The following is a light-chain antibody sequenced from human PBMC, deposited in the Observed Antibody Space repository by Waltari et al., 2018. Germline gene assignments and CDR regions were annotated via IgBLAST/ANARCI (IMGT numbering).Light chain of an antibody. J-gene: IGKJ2*02. CDR2: GAS. Sequence: RASQSVRTNVSWYQQQPGQAPRLLIYGASKTATGIPARFSGTGSGTEFTLTISSLQSEDFAVYFCHHYNDWPPGTFGQGTKLDSK. V-gene: IGKV3-15*01. CDR3: HHYNDWPPGT. CDR1: QSVRTN.